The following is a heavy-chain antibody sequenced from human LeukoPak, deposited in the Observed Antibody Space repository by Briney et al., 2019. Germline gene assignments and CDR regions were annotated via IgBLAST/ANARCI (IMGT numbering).Heavy chain of an antibody. D-gene: IGHD1-26*01. CDR2: IKRDGSET. CDR1: GFTFSSYW. J-gene: IGHJ4*02. Sequence: GGSLRLSCAASGFTFSSYWMSWVRQAPGKGLEWVANIKRDGSETYYVDSVKGRFTISRDNAKNSLYLQMNSLRAEDTAVYYCAKEHILGYIDYWGQGTLVTVSS. CDR3: AKEHILGYIDY. V-gene: IGHV3-7*03.